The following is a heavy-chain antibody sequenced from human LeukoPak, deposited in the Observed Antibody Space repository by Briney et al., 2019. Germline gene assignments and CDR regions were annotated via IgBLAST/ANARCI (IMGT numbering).Heavy chain of an antibody. J-gene: IGHJ4*02. CDR2: INLDGSEK. CDR1: GFTFSNYW. D-gene: IGHD4-23*01. V-gene: IGHV3-7*03. Sequence: GGSLRLSCAASGFTFSNYWMSWVRQAPGKGPEWVAYINLDGSEKNYVDSVKGRFTISRDNAENSLYLQMNSLRTEDTALYYCALSSGPNSFFDYWGQGTLVTVSS. CDR3: ALSSGPNSFFDY.